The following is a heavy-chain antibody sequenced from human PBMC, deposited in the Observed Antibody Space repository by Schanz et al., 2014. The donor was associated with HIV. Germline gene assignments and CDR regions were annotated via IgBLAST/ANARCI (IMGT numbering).Heavy chain of an antibody. Sequence: DVQLVESGGGLIQPGESLRLSCVASGFTFGTTWMYWVRQGPGKGLTWVSYITPDGSVTYADSVKGRFTISRDNSRKTLYLQMNSLRAEDTALYYCATTLYPYTSSSDYYYGMDVWGQGTTVTVSS. V-gene: IGHV3-74*01. D-gene: IGHD6-6*01. CDR2: ITPDGSVT. CDR1: GFTFGTTW. CDR3: ATTLYPYTSSSDYYYGMDV. J-gene: IGHJ6*02.